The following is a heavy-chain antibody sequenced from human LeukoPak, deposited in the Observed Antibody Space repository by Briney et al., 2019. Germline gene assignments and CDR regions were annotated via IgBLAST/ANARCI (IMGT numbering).Heavy chain of an antibody. CDR3: ARYRKEYDFWSGYYDYYYYGMDV. CDR1: GGSISSYY. CDR2: IYYSGST. Sequence: SETLSLTCTVSGGSISSYYWSWIRQPPGKGLEWIGYIYYSGSTNYNPSLKSRVTISVDTSKNQFSLKLSSVTAADTAVYYCARYRKEYDFWSGYYDYYYYGMDVWGQGTTVTVSS. J-gene: IGHJ6*02. V-gene: IGHV4-59*01. D-gene: IGHD3-3*01.